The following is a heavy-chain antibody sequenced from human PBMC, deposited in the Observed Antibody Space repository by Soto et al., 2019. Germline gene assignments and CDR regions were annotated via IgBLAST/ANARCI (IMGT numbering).Heavy chain of an antibody. CDR3: ASSVQMATIPDL. V-gene: IGHV4-31*03. CDR2: ISNSGST. J-gene: IGHJ5*02. CDR1: SGSLSTIGYY. D-gene: IGHD5-12*01. Sequence: SETLSLTCSVSSGSLSTIGYYWSWIRQHPGKGLEWVGYISNSGSTYYNPSLKSRVAMSVDTSKNHVSLNLTSLTAADTAVYYCASSVQMATIPDLWGQGTLVTVS.